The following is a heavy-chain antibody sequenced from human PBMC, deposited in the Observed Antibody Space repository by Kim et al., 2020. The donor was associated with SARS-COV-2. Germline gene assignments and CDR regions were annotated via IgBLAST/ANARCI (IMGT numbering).Heavy chain of an antibody. CDR3: AREVQHSNSFDY. D-gene: IGHD2-21*01. Sequence: NYEPKFQDRVTVTRDTSINTAYMELTRLTSDDTAVYYCAREVQHSNSFDYWGQGTLVTVSS. J-gene: IGHJ4*02. V-gene: IGHV1-2*02.